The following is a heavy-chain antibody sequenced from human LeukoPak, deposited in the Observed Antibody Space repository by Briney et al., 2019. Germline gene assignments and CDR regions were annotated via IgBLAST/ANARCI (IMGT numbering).Heavy chain of an antibody. J-gene: IGHJ4*02. V-gene: IGHV4-34*01. Sequence: SETLSLTCAAYGGSFSGYYWSWIRQPPGKGLEWLWEINHSGSTNYNPSLKSRVTTSLDTSNNQFSLQLSSVTAADTAVYYCARGDTREIWLLAGRTSYYFDYWGQGTLVTVSS. D-gene: IGHD5-18*01. CDR1: GGSFSGYY. CDR3: ARGDTREIWLLAGRTSYYFDY. CDR2: INHSGST.